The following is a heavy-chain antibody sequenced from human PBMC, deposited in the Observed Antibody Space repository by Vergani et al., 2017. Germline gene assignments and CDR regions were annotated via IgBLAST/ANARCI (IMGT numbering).Heavy chain of an antibody. Sequence: QITLKESGPTLVKPTQTLTLTCTFSGFSLNTRGVSVAWLRQPPGKALDWLALIYWNDDQHYSPSLNNRVTITKDTSKNQVVLTMTNMDYVDTGTYYCVYRKTECGITGCFYPFYYFYYMDVWGKGTTVTVSS. D-gene: IGHD1-7*01. CDR1: GFSLNTRGVS. CDR3: VYRKTECGITGCFYPFYYFYYMDV. J-gene: IGHJ6*03. CDR2: IYWNDDQ. V-gene: IGHV2-5*04.